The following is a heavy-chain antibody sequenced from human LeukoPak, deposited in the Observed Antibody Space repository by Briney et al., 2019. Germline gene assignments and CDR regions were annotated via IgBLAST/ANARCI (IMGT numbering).Heavy chain of an antibody. J-gene: IGHJ4*02. D-gene: IGHD5-12*01. CDR1: GFTYSSYE. CDR2: ISSSGSTI. CDR3: ARDRSGFSGYDFFDY. V-gene: IGHV3-48*03. Sequence: GGSLRLSCAASGFTYSSYEMNWVRQAPGKGLEWVSYISSSGSTIYYADSVKGRFTISRDNAKNSLYLQMNSLRAEDTAVYYCARDRSGFSGYDFFDYWGQGTLVTVSS.